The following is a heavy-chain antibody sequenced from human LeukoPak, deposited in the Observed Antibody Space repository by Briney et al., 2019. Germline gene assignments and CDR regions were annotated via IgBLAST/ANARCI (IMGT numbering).Heavy chain of an antibody. CDR3: ATHYSPIDY. V-gene: IGHV4-59*08. D-gene: IGHD2-15*01. CDR1: SGSISGYS. CDR2: IYYSGST. Sequence: SETLSLTCTVSSGSISGYSWSWIRQPPGKGLEWIGYIYYSGSTNYNPSLKSRVTISVDTSKSQFSLKLNSVTAADTAVYYCATHYSPIDYWGQGTLVTLSS. J-gene: IGHJ4*02.